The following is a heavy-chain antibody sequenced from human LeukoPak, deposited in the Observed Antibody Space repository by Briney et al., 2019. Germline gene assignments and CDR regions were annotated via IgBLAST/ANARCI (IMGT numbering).Heavy chain of an antibody. Sequence: GGSLRLSCAASGFTFSSYSMNWVRQAPGKGLEWVSHASSSSSTIHYADSVKGRFTISRDNAKNSLYLQMNSLRAEDTAVYYCARDVSETTVTESEYFDYWGQGTLVTVSS. CDR2: ASSSSSTI. V-gene: IGHV3-48*04. CDR3: ARDVSETTVTESEYFDY. CDR1: GFTFSSYS. D-gene: IGHD4-17*01. J-gene: IGHJ4*02.